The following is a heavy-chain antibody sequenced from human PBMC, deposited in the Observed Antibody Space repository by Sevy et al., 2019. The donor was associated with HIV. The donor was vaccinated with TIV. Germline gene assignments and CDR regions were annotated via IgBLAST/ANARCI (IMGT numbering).Heavy chain of an antibody. CDR2: INHSGST. D-gene: IGHD6-13*01. V-gene: IGHV4-34*01. CDR3: ARSSIAAAGTAGDDY. CDR1: GGSFSGYY. J-gene: IGHJ4*02. Sequence: SETLSLTCAVYGGSFSGYYWSWIRQPPGKGLEWIGEINHSGSTNYNPSLKSRVTISVDTSKNQFSLKLSSVTAADTAVYYCARSSIAAAGTAGDDYWGQGTLVTVSS.